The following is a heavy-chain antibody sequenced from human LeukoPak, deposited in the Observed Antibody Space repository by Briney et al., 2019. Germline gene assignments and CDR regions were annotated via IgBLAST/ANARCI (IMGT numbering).Heavy chain of an antibody. V-gene: IGHV4-59*01. Sequence: SATLSLTCTVSGGSISTYYWSWIRQPPGKGLEWIGYIFYSGSTNYNPSLKSRVTISVDTSKNQFSLKLSSVTAADTAVYYCARVYCPNGVCYNSRGWFDPWGQGTLVTVSS. CDR1: GGSISTYY. D-gene: IGHD2-8*01. CDR3: ARVYCPNGVCYNSRGWFDP. CDR2: IFYSGST. J-gene: IGHJ5*02.